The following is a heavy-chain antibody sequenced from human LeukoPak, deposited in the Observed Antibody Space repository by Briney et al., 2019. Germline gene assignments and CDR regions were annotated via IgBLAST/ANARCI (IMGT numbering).Heavy chain of an antibody. Sequence: GGSLRLSCAASGFTFSSYAMSWVRQAPGKRLEWVSAISGGGGTTYYADSVKGRFTISRDNSKNTLFLQMNILRAEDTAVYYCAKDSGPYTSGYYGHWGQGTLVTVSS. V-gene: IGHV3-23*01. CDR3: AKDSGPYTSGYYGH. D-gene: IGHD3-22*01. CDR2: ISGGGGTT. J-gene: IGHJ4*02. CDR1: GFTFSSYA.